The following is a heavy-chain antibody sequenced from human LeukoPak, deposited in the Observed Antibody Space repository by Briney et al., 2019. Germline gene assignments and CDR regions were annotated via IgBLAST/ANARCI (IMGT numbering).Heavy chain of an antibody. Sequence: PGGSLRLSCAASGFTLSSNWMTWVRQAPGKGLEWVANIKQDGSEKYYVDSVKGRFTISRDNAKNSLYPQMNSLRAEDTAVYYCARGRYSSTWLDYWGQGTLVTVSS. CDR2: IKQDGSEK. CDR3: ARGRYSSTWLDY. V-gene: IGHV3-7*01. D-gene: IGHD6-13*01. CDR1: GFTLSSNW. J-gene: IGHJ4*02.